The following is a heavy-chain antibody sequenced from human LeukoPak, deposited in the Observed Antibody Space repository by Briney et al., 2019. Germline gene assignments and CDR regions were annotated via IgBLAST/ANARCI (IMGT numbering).Heavy chain of an antibody. Sequence: GGSLRLSCAASGFTFSNYGMHWVRQAPGKGLEWVAVISYDGSNKYYADSVKGRFTIPRDNSKNTLYLQMNSLRAEDTAVYYCAKDGRYSSGWYDRYYYYYYKDVWGKGTTVTISS. D-gene: IGHD6-19*01. J-gene: IGHJ6*03. CDR2: ISYDGSNK. V-gene: IGHV3-30*18. CDR1: GFTFSNYG. CDR3: AKDGRYSSGWYDRYYYYYYKDV.